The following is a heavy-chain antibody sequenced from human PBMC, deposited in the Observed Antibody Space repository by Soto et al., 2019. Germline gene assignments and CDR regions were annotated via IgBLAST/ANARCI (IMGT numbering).Heavy chain of an antibody. D-gene: IGHD5-12*01. CDR3: ARDLCGYDYGTAFDI. CDR1: GGTFSSYT. V-gene: IGHV1-69*08. J-gene: IGHJ3*02. CDR2: IIPILGIA. Sequence: QVQLVQSGAEVKKPGSSVKVSCKASGGTFSSYTISWVRQAPGQGLEWMGRIIPILGIANYAQKFQGRVTITADKYTSTAYMKLSSLRSEDTAVYYCARDLCGYDYGTAFDIWGQGTMVTVSS.